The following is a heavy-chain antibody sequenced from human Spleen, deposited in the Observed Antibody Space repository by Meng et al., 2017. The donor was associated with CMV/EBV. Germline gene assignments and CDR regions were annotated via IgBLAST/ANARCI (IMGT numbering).Heavy chain of an antibody. V-gene: IGHV4-34*01. J-gene: IGHJ6*03. CDR3: ARGYNWNQRDYYYMDV. Sequence: SETLSLTCAVYGGSFSGYYWSWIRQPPGKGLEWIGEINHSGSTNYNPSSKSRVTISVDTSRNQFSLKLSSVTDADKAVYYCARGYNWNQRDYYYMDVWGKGTTVTVSS. D-gene: IGHD1-1*01. CDR2: INHSGST. CDR1: GGSFSGYY.